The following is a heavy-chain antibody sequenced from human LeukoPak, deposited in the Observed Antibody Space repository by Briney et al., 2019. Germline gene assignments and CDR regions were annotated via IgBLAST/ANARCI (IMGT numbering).Heavy chain of an antibody. CDR2: INHSGST. CDR3: ASRRLYQLRYFDY. D-gene: IGHD2-2*01. CDR1: GGSFSGYY. Sequence: SETLSLTCAVYGGSFSGYYWSWIRQPPGKGLEWIGEINHSGSTNHNPSLKSRVTISVDTSKNQFSLKLSSVTAADTAVYYCASRRLYQLRYFDYWGQGTLVTVSS. J-gene: IGHJ4*02. V-gene: IGHV4-34*01.